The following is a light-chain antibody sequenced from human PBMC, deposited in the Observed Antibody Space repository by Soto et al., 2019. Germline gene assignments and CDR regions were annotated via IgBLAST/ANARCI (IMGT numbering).Light chain of an antibody. J-gene: IGKJ2*01. CDR2: QTS. V-gene: IGKV3-15*01. Sequence: VLTQSQGTLSLSPGRRVNLSRRASQGLNRNLAWYQQKLGQAPRVLIYQTSARATGIPGRFSGSGSGTDFTLTISNLQSEDFALYYCQHYSGWPPVFGQGTKV. CDR1: QGLNRN. CDR3: QHYSGWPPV.